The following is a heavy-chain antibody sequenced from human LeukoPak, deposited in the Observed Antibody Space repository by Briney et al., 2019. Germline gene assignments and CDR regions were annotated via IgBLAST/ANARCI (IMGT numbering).Heavy chain of an antibody. J-gene: IGHJ6*03. Sequence: SETLSLTCTVSGGSISSSSYYGGWIRQPPGKGLEWIGSIYYSGSTYYNPSLKSRVTISVDTSKNQFSLKLSSVTAADTAVYYCGGSVSNYYYYYMDVWGKGTTVTVSS. V-gene: IGHV4-39*07. D-gene: IGHD3-10*01. CDR1: GGSISSSSYY. CDR3: GGSVSNYYYYYMDV. CDR2: IYYSGST.